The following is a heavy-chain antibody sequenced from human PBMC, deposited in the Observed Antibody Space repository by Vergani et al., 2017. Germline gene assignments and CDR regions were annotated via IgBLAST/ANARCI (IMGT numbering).Heavy chain of an antibody. Sequence: QMQLVQSGPEVKKPGTSVKVSCKASGFTFTSSAMQWVRQARGQRLEWIGWIVVGSGNTNYAQKFQERVTITRDMSTSTAYMELSSLRSEDTAVYYCASYKDIVVVPAAITDAFDIWGQGTMVTVSS. CDR1: GFTFTSSA. D-gene: IGHD2-2*01. CDR2: IVVGSGNT. CDR3: ASYKDIVVVPAAITDAFDI. V-gene: IGHV1-58*02. J-gene: IGHJ3*02.